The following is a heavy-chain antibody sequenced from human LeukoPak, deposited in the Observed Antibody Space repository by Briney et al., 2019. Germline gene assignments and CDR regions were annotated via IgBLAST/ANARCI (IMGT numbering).Heavy chain of an antibody. CDR2: IYNSGST. D-gene: IGHD4-11*01. V-gene: IGHV4-61*01. Sequence: PSETLSLTCSVSGGSVSNSRYYWSWIRQPPGKGLEWIGYIYNSGSTNYNPSLKSRVTISVDTSKNQFSLKLSSVTAADTAVYYCARLYSSSLGRVFDYWGQGTLVTVSS. J-gene: IGHJ4*02. CDR3: ARLYSSSLGRVFDY. CDR1: GGSVSNSRYY.